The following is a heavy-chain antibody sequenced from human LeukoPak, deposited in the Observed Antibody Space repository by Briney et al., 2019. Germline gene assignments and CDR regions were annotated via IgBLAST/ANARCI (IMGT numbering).Heavy chain of an antibody. CDR3: ASQPDEDAFDI. V-gene: IGHV3-11*04. CDR1: GFTFSDYY. CDR2: ISSSGSTI. J-gene: IGHJ3*02. Sequence: GGSLRLSCAASGFTFSDYYMSWIRQAPGKGLEWVSYISSSGSTIYYADSVKGRFTISRDNAKNSLYLQMNSLRAEDTAVYYCASQPDEDAFDIWGQGTMVTVSS.